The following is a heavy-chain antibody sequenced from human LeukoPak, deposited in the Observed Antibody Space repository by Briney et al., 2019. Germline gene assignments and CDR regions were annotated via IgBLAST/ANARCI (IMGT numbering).Heavy chain of an antibody. Sequence: GGSLRLSCAASGFTFSSYWMHWVRQAPGKGLVWVSRINSDGSSTTYADSVKGRFTISRDNAKNTLYLQMNSLRAEDTALYYCARGYSSDWHNWFDPWGQGTLVTVSS. CDR1: GFTFSSYW. J-gene: IGHJ5*02. CDR3: ARGYSSDWHNWFDP. V-gene: IGHV3-74*01. D-gene: IGHD6-19*01. CDR2: INSDGSST.